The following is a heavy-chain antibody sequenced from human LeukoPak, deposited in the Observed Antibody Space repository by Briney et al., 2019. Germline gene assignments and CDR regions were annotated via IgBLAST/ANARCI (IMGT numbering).Heavy chain of an antibody. V-gene: IGHV5-51*01. Sequence: GESLKISCQSSGYNFTPYWIVWVRQMPGKGLEWMGITFAGYSYTIYSPSFQGQVTMSVDKSINTAYLQWSSLKASDTAMYYCARAYSSSWYYNWFDPWGQGTLVTVSS. J-gene: IGHJ5*02. CDR1: GYNFTPYW. D-gene: IGHD6-13*01. CDR3: ARAYSSSWYYNWFDP. CDR2: TFAGYSYT.